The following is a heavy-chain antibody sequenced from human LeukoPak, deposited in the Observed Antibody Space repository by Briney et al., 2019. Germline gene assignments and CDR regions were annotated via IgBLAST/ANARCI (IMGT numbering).Heavy chain of an antibody. V-gene: IGHV1-2*02. CDR2: INPNSGGT. J-gene: IGHJ3*02. CDR1: GGTFSSYA. CDR3: ARDPPTGDI. Sequence: ASVKVSCKASGGTFSSYAISWVRQAPGQGLEWMGWINPNSGGTNYAQKFQGRVTMTRDTSISTAYMELSRLRSDDTAVYYCARDPPTGDIWGQGTMVTVSS.